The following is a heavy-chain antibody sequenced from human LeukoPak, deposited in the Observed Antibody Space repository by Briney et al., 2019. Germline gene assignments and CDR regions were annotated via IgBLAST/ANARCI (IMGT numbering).Heavy chain of an antibody. CDR1: GYTFTGYY. D-gene: IGHD6-13*01. Sequence: GASVKVSCKASGYTFTGYYMHWVRQAPGQGLEWMGWINPNSGGTNYAQKFQGRVTMTRDTSISTAYMGLSGLRSDDTAVYYCARVDSSPNLRTFDYWGQGTLVTVSS. CDR3: ARVDSSPNLRTFDY. V-gene: IGHV1-2*02. J-gene: IGHJ4*02. CDR2: INPNSGGT.